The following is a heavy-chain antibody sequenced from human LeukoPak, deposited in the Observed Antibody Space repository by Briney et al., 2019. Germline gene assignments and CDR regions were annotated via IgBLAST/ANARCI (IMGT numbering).Heavy chain of an antibody. Sequence: GGSLRLSCAASGFTFSSYEMTWVRQAPGKGLEGVSYISSSGSTIYYADSVKGRFTISRDNAKNSLYLQMNSLRAEDTAVYYCARDTWGSGSPRYFDYWGQGTLVTVSS. CDR2: ISSSGSTI. V-gene: IGHV3-48*03. D-gene: IGHD3-10*01. CDR1: GFTFSSYE. CDR3: ARDTWGSGSPRYFDY. J-gene: IGHJ4*02.